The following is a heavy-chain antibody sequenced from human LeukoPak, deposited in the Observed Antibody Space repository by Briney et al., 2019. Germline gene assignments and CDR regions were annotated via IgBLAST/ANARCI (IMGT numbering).Heavy chain of an antibody. CDR1: GGSISSYY. CDR2: IYTSGST. V-gene: IGHV4-4*07. CDR3: ARGAGIVVVPAANWFDP. Sequence: SETLSLTCTVSGGSISSYYWSWIRQPAGKGLEWIGRIYTSGSTNYNPSLKSRVTMSVDTSKNQFSLKLSSVTAADTAVYYCARGAGIVVVPAANWFDPWGRGTLVTVSS. J-gene: IGHJ5*02. D-gene: IGHD2-2*01.